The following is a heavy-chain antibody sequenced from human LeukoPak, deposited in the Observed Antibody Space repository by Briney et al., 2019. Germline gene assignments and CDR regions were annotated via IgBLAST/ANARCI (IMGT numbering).Heavy chain of an antibody. CDR2: IWYDGSNK. CDR3: ARASGYYVAGDFDY. Sequence: GGSLRLSCAASGFTFSNYGMHWVRQAPGKGLEWVAVIWYDGSNKYSADSVKGRFTISRDNSKNTLYLQMNSLRAEDTAVYYCARASGYYVAGDFDYWGQGTLVTVSS. V-gene: IGHV3-33*01. J-gene: IGHJ4*02. CDR1: GFTFSNYG. D-gene: IGHD3-10*02.